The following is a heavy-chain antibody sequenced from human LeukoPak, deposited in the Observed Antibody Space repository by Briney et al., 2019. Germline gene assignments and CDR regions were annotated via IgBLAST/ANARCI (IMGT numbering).Heavy chain of an antibody. Sequence: SETLSLTCTVSGGSINSYYWSWLRQPPGKGLEWIGYIYYSGSTNYNPSLKSRVTISVDTSKNQFSLKLSSVTAADTAVYYCARHAVTHYYFDYWGQGTLVTVSS. V-gene: IGHV4-59*08. CDR2: IYYSGST. D-gene: IGHD4-23*01. CDR1: GGSINSYY. CDR3: ARHAVTHYYFDY. J-gene: IGHJ4*02.